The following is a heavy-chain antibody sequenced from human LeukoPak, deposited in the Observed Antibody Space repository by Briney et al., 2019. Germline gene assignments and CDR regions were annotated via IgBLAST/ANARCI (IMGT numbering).Heavy chain of an antibody. D-gene: IGHD3-22*01. CDR2: IWYDGSNE. V-gene: IGHV3-33*01. CDR3: ARDARFDSSGYYSPNLRYASDI. Sequence: GGSLRLSCVASGFSFTSYGMHWVRHAPGKGLEWVAVIWYDGSNEDYGAAVKGRFTISRDNPKNTLYLQMNSLRAEDTAVYYCARDARFDSSGYYSPNLRYASDIGGRGTMVTVSS. J-gene: IGHJ3*02. CDR1: GFSFTSYG.